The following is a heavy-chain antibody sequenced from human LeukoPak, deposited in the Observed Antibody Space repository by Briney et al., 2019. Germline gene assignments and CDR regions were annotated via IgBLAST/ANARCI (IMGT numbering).Heavy chain of an antibody. V-gene: IGHV1-46*01. D-gene: IGHD3-22*01. CDR3: ARSTNYDASSGYYAKTRRDFDY. CDR2: INPSGGST. Sequence: ASVKVSCTPSEYPFTSYYMHWVRQAPGQGLEWMGIINPSGGSTSYAQKFQGRVTMTRATSTSTVYMELSSLRSEDTAVYYCARSTNYDASSGYYAKTRRDFDYWGQGTLVAVSS. CDR1: EYPFTSYY. J-gene: IGHJ4*02.